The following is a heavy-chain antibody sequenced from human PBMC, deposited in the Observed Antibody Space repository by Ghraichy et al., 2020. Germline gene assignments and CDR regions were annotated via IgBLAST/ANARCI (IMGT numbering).Heavy chain of an antibody. CDR1: GGSISSSSYY. CDR2: IYYSGST. Sequence: SETLSLTCTVSGGSISSSSYYWGWIRQPPGKGLEWIGSIYYSGSTYYNPSLKSRVTISVDTSKNQFSLKLSSVTAADTAVYYCSRQVVSASQQQLVWRKYNWFDPWGQGTLVTVSS. CDR3: SRQVVSASQQQLVWRKYNWFDP. V-gene: IGHV4-39*01. J-gene: IGHJ5*02. D-gene: IGHD6-13*01.